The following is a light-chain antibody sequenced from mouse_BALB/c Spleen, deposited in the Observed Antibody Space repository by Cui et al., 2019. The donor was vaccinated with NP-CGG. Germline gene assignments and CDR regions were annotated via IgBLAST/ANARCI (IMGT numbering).Light chain of an antibody. J-gene: IGLJ1*01. V-gene: IGLV1*01. CDR3: ALWYSNHWV. Sequence: QAVVTQESALTTSPGETATLSCRSSTGAVPTSNYANWVQEKPDHLFTGLIGGTHNRAPGVPARFSGSLIGDKAALTITGAQTEDETIYFCALWYSNHWVFGGGTKLTVV. CDR1: TGAVPTSNY. CDR2: GTH.